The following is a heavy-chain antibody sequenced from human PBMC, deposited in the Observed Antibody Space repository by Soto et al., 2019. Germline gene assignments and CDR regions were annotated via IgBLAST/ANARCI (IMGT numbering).Heavy chain of an antibody. CDR1: GDSVSSNSAA. D-gene: IGHD3-3*01. V-gene: IGHV6-1*01. CDR3: TGGWSFHY. CDR2: TYYRSKWYN. Sequence: QVQLQQSGPGLVKPSQTLSLTCAISGDSVSSNSAAWNWIRQSPSKGLEWLGRTYYRSKWYNDYAVSGKSPIIINPDTSKNQFFLRLNSVTPEDTAVYYCTGGWSFHYWGQGTLVTVSS. J-gene: IGHJ4*02.